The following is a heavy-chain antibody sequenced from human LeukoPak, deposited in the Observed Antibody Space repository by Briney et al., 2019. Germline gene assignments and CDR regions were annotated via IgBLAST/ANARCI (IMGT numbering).Heavy chain of an antibody. J-gene: IGHJ4*02. V-gene: IGHV3-21*01. CDR2: ISSSSSYI. Sequence: GGSLRLSCAASGFTFSSYSMNWVRQAPGKGLEWVSSISSSSSYIYYADSVKGRFTISRDNAKNSLYLQMNSLRAEDTAVYYCARDLPEPLRYYGSGIFDYWGRGTLLTVSS. D-gene: IGHD3-10*01. CDR3: ARDLPEPLRYYGSGIFDY. CDR1: GFTFSSYS.